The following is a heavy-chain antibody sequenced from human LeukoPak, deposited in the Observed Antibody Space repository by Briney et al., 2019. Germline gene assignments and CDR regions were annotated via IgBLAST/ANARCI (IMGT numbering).Heavy chain of an antibody. V-gene: IGHV3-23*01. D-gene: IGHD3-9*01. Sequence: PGGSLRLSCAASGFTFGSYAMTWVRQAPGKGLEWVSAIDGSGGSTYYADSVKGRFTISRDNSKNTLYLQMNSLGAEDTAVYYCARSRVVFWQNAFDIWGQGTMVTVST. CDR2: IDGSGGST. CDR3: ARSRVVFWQNAFDI. CDR1: GFTFGSYA. J-gene: IGHJ3*02.